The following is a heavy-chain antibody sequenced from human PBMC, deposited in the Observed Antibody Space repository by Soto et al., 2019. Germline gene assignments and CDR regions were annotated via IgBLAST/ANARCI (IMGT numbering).Heavy chain of an antibody. D-gene: IGHD6-13*01. J-gene: IGHJ4*02. Sequence: QVQLVESGGGVVQPRNSLRLSCAGSGFPFSAEAMHWVRQAPGKGLEWVAAISYDGNKKNHGDSVKGRFTVSRDNSKNTLYLQIYSLRPEDTAVYYCARDYSSGWCLDYWGQGSLVTVSS. CDR3: ARDYSSGWCLDY. CDR2: ISYDGNKK. V-gene: IGHV3-30-3*01. CDR1: GFPFSAEA.